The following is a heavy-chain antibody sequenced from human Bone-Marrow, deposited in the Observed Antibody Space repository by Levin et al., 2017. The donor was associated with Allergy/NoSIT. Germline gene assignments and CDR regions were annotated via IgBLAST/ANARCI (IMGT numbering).Heavy chain of an antibody. D-gene: IGHD3-3*01. J-gene: IGHJ3*02. CDR2: IVVGSGNT. V-gene: IGHV1-58*01. CDR1: GFTFTSSA. Sequence: GGSLKISCKASGFTFTSSAVQWVRQARGQRLEWIGWIVVGSGNTNYAQKFQERVTITRDMSTSTAYMELSSLRSEDTAVYYCAAASGYYTLETFDIWGQGTMVTVSS. CDR3: AAASGYYTLETFDI.